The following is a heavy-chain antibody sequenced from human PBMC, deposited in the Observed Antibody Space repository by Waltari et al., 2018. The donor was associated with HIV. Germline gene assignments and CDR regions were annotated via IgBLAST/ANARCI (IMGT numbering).Heavy chain of an antibody. V-gene: IGHV3-7*01. CDR3: ARLQPNGSFDP. D-gene: IGHD1-1*01. J-gene: IGHJ5*02. CDR1: GFTFRTYW. CDR2: RRHDGSGD. Sequence: EVQLVESGGGLVQPGGSLRLSCAASGFTFRTYWMTWIRQAPGKGLEWVANRRHDGSGDFHLDFVHGRFTISIDNAKSSLYLQMSSLRVDYTAMYYCARLQPNGSFDPWCQGTLVTVSS.